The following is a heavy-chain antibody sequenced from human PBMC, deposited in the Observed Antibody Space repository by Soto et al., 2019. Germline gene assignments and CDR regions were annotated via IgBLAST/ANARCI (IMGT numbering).Heavy chain of an antibody. V-gene: IGHV1-69*01. Sequence: QVQLVQSGAEVKKPGSSVKVSCKASGGTFSSYAISWVRQAPGQGLEWMGGIIPICGTANYAQKFQGRVTITADESTSTAYMELSSLRSEDTAVYYCARGDYSDSSGYRTGIEDAFDIWGQGTMVTVSS. CDR3: ARGDYSDSSGYRTGIEDAFDI. J-gene: IGHJ3*02. CDR2: IIPICGTA. D-gene: IGHD3-22*01. CDR1: GGTFSSYA.